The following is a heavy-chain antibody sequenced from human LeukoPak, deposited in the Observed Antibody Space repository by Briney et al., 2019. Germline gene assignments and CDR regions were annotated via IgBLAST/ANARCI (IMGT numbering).Heavy chain of an antibody. J-gene: IGHJ5*02. D-gene: IGHD3-22*01. V-gene: IGHV3-74*01. CDR3: ARDYYMGIVDQ. Sequence: GGSLRLSCEASGFTFSNHWMHWVRQAPGKGLVWVSVISKDGSTSIYADSVRGRLTIPRDNAKNTLYLQMNGLRVEDTSVYYCARDYYMGIVDQWGQGTRVTVSS. CDR2: ISKDGSTS. CDR1: GFTFSNHW.